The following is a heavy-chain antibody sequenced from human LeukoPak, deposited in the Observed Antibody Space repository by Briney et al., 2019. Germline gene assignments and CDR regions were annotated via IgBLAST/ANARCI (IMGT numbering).Heavy chain of an antibody. Sequence: PSETLSLTCTISAASISSSSHHWGWIRQSPGKGLEWIGYIYYSGSTYYNPSLKSRVTISVDTSKNQFSLKLSSVTAADTAVYYCARDLLNEGNHLDYWGQGTLVTVSS. V-gene: IGHV4-30-4*08. J-gene: IGHJ4*02. D-gene: IGHD4-23*01. CDR3: ARDLLNEGNHLDY. CDR1: AASISSSSHH. CDR2: IYYSGST.